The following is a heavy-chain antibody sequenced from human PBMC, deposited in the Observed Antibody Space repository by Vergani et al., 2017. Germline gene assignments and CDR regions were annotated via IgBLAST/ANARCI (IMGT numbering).Heavy chain of an antibody. V-gene: IGHV1-69*01. J-gene: IGHJ6*03. CDR3: ARVFGGAPSGDYYYYMDV. Sequence: QVQLVQSGAEVKKPGASVKVSCKASGYTFTSYYMHWVRQAPGQGLEWMGGIIPIFGTANYAQKFQGRVTITADESTSTAYMELSSLRSEDTAVYYCARVFGGAPSGDYYYYMDVWGKGTTVTVSS. CDR2: IIPIFGTA. D-gene: IGHD3-3*01. CDR1: GYTFTSYY.